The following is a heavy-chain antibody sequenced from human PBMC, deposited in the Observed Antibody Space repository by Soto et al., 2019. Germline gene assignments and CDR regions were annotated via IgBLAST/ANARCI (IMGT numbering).Heavy chain of an antibody. V-gene: IGHV4-34*01. CDR2: FSDGGTT. J-gene: IGHJ4*02. D-gene: IGHD6-6*01. Sequence: PSETLSLTCAVHGDSFSGCFWTWIRQPPGKGLEWIAAFSDGGTTTYSTSPKSRVSIEVDSSKRQFSLTLSSVTAADTAMYYCARGADAKLSSNFDYWSQGSLVTVSS. CDR1: GDSFSGCF. CDR3: ARGADAKLSSNFDY.